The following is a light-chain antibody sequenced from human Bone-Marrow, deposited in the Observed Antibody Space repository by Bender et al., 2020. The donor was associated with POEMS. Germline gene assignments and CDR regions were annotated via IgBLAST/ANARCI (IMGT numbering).Light chain of an antibody. Sequence: SYELTQPPSVSVSPGQTATITCSGEKLGEEYACWYQQKPGRAPVLVIYKDSQRPSGIPERFSGSNSGTTVTLTIIGVQSEDEAEYYCQSADNSASYVVFGGGTKLTVL. V-gene: IGLV3-25*02. J-gene: IGLJ2*01. CDR1: KLGEEY. CDR2: KDS. CDR3: QSADNSASYVV.